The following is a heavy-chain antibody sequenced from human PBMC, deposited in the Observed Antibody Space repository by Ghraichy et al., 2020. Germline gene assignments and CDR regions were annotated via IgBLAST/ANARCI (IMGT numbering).Heavy chain of an antibody. J-gene: IGHJ6*03. CDR1: GGSISSYY. CDR2: IYYSGST. CDR3: ARARDYSNYYYYYMDV. Sequence: SETLSLTCTVSGGSISSYYWSWIRQPPGKGLEWIGYIYYSGSTNYNPSLKSRVTISVDTSKNQFSLKLSSVTAADTAVYYCARARDYSNYYYYYMDVWGKGTTVTVSS. D-gene: IGHD4-11*01. V-gene: IGHV4-59*01.